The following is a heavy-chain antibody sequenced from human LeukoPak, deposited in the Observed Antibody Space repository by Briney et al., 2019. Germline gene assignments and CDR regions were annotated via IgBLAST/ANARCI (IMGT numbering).Heavy chain of an antibody. D-gene: IGHD1/OR15-1a*01. V-gene: IGHV3-53*01. CDR1: GFTVNSNY. CDR3: ARDDTGTSYTYYGMDA. J-gene: IGHJ6*02. CDR2: IYSGGGT. Sequence: PGGSLRLSCAASGFTVNSNYMSWVRQAPGKGLEWVSVIYSGGGTSYADSVKGRFTISRDNSKNTLYLQMNSLRAEDTAVYYCARDDTGTSYTYYGMDAWGQGTTVTVSS.